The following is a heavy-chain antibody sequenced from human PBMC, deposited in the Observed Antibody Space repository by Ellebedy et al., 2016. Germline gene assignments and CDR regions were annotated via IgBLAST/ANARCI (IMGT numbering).Heavy chain of an antibody. CDR3: ARLPRGNSFGFFDY. CDR2: ISFSGFN. Sequence: ESLKISCTVSGGSVNSDYWSWIRQPPGKGLEWIGYISFSGFNKYNPSLKSRVTISVDTSKSQFSLNLSSVTAADTAVYYCARLPRGNSFGFFDYWGQGALVTVSS. V-gene: IGHV4-59*02. D-gene: IGHD5-18*01. CDR1: GGSVNSDY. J-gene: IGHJ4*02.